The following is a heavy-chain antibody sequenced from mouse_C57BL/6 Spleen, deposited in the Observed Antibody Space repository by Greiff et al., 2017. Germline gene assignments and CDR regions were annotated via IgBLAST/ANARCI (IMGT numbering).Heavy chain of an antibody. Sequence: VQLQQSGPELVKPGASVKMSCKASGYTFTDYNMHWVKQSHGKSLEWIGYINPNNGGTSYNQKFKGKATLTVNKSSRTAYMELRSLTSEDSAVYYCARGDYYGSSGYYFDYWGQGTTLTVSS. D-gene: IGHD1-1*01. CDR1: GYTFTDYN. J-gene: IGHJ2*01. CDR2: INPNNGGT. V-gene: IGHV1-22*01. CDR3: ARGDYYGSSGYYFDY.